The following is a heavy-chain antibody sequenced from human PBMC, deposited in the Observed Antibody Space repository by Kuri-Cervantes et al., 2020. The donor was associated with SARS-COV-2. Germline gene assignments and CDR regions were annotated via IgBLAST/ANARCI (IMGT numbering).Heavy chain of an antibody. Sequence: GSLRLSCTVSGGSISSSSYYWGWIRQPPGKGLEWIGSIYYSGSTYYNPSLKSRVTISVNTSKNQFSLKLSSVTAADTAVYYCVRGPISDANRWFDPWGQGTLVTVSS. D-gene: IGHD2-21*01. J-gene: IGHJ5*02. CDR1: GGSISSSSYY. CDR3: VRGPISDANRWFDP. CDR2: IYYSGST. V-gene: IGHV4-39*07.